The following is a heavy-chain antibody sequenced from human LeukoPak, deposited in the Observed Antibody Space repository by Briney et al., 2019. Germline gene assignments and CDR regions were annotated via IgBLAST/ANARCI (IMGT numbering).Heavy chain of an antibody. CDR2: ISWNSNRE. V-gene: IGHV3-9*01. Sequence: GGSLRLSCAVSGFTFDDYGMHWVRQAPGKGLEWVSGISWNSNREGYADSVKGRFTISRDNAKNSLYLQMNSLRVEDTAFYYCVKDSRPGGNSWYDSWGQGTLVTVSS. CDR1: GFTFDDYG. CDR3: VKDSRPGGNSWYDS. J-gene: IGHJ5*01. D-gene: IGHD4-23*01.